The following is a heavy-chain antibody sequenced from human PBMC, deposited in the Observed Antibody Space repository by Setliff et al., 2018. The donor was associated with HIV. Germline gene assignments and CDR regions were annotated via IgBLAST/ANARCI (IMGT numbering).Heavy chain of an antibody. CDR2: IYYSGST. CDR1: GGSIRSHY. CDR3: ARVPTSSWYVTAQRTKEYFHH. J-gene: IGHJ1*01. D-gene: IGHD6-13*01. V-gene: IGHV4-59*11. Sequence: SETLSLTCTVSGGSIRSHYWSWIREPPGKGLGWIGYIYYSGSTNYNPSLKSRVTISVDTSKNQFSLRLSSVTAADTAIYYCARVPTSSWYVTAQRTKEYFHHWGQGTLVTV.